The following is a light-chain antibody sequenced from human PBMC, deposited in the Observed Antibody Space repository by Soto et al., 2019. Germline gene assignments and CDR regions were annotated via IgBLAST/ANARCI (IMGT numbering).Light chain of an antibody. Sequence: QSALTQPASVSGSPGQSITISCTGTSSDVGGYDYVSWYQLHPGKAPKLMVFEVSNRPSGVSYRFSGSKSGNTASLTISGLQAEDDADYYCSSYTISSTQVFGGGTKLTVL. V-gene: IGLV2-14*01. CDR3: SSYTISSTQV. CDR2: EVS. J-gene: IGLJ2*01. CDR1: SSDVGGYDY.